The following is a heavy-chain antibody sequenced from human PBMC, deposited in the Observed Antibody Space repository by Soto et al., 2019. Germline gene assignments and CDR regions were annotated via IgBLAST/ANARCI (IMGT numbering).Heavy chain of an antibody. Sequence: SLRLSCAASGFTFSSYAMHWVRQAPGKGLEWVAVISYDGSNKYYADSVKGRFTISRDNSKNTLYLQMNSLRAEDTAVYYCARDLSSSWYRGPVDYWGQGTLVTVSS. V-gene: IGHV3-30-3*01. CDR2: ISYDGSNK. J-gene: IGHJ4*02. CDR1: GFTFSSYA. CDR3: ARDLSSSWYRGPVDY. D-gene: IGHD6-13*01.